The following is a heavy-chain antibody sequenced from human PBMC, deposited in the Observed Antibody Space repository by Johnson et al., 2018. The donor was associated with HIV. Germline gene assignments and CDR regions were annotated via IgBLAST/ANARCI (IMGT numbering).Heavy chain of an antibody. CDR2: IRGSGGST. CDR3: ASGKSWHRDAFDI. CDR1: GFTFSSYA. V-gene: IGHV3-23*04. Sequence: VQLVESGGGLVQPGGSLRLSCAASGFTFSSYAMSWVRQAPGKGLEWVSAIRGSGGSTYYADSVKGRFTISRDNSKNTLYLQMNSLRAEDTAVYYCASGKSWHRDAFDIWGQGTMVTVSS. D-gene: IGHD1-26*01. J-gene: IGHJ3*02.